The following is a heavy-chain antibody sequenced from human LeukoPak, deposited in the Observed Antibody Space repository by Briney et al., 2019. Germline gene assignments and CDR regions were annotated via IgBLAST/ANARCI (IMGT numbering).Heavy chain of an antibody. D-gene: IGHD3-22*01. CDR3: ARMSYDSSGTYDY. CDR2: IYSDGTST. V-gene: IGHV3-74*03. CDR1: GFTFSRYW. Sequence: GVSLRLSCEASGFTFSRYWMHWVRQAPGKGLEWVSRIYSDGTSTTYADSVKGRYSISRDNAKNTLYLQMNNLRPEDTAVYHCARMSYDSSGTYDYWGQGTLVTVSS. J-gene: IGHJ4*02.